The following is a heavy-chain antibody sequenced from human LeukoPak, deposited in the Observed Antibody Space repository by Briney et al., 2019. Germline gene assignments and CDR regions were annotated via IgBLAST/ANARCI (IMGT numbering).Heavy chain of an antibody. CDR3: ARLLVGAAGDY. CDR1: GFTFSSYS. V-gene: IGHV3-21*01. CDR2: ISSSSSYI. Sequence: GGSLRLSCAAPGFTFSSYSMNWVRQAPGKGLEWVSSISSSSSYIYYADSVKGRFTISRDNAKNSLYLQMNSLRAEDTAVYYCARLLVGAAGDYWGQGTLVTVSS. J-gene: IGHJ4*02. D-gene: IGHD6-13*01.